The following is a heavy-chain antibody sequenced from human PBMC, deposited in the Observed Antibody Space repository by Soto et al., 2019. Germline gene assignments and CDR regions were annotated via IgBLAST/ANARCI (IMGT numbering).Heavy chain of an antibody. CDR3: AKAGGYCSGGSCPTHLS. CDR1: GFTFSSYA. J-gene: IGHJ3*01. D-gene: IGHD2-15*01. CDR2: ISGSGGST. Sequence: GGSLRLSCAASGFTFSSYAMSWVRQAPGKGLEWVSAISGSGGSTYYADSVKGRFTISRDNSKNTLYLQMNSLRAEDTAVYYCAKAGGYCSGGSCPTHLSWGQGTMVTVSS. V-gene: IGHV3-23*01.